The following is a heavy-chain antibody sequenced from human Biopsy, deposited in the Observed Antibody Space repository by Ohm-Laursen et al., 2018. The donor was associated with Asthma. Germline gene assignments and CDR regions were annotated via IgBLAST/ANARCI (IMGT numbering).Heavy chain of an antibody. Sequence: SQTLSLTCIVSGDAMSTSGSYWGWIRQSPGKGLEWIGSIFYSGRTSYNPSLEIRVTISADPSKNHFSLKVPSVTAADTAVYYCARAVSSSSYWYFDLWGRGDLVTVSS. CDR2: IFYSGRT. V-gene: IGHV4-39*02. CDR1: GDAMSTSGSY. J-gene: IGHJ2*01. CDR3: ARAVSSSSYWYFDL. D-gene: IGHD6-6*01.